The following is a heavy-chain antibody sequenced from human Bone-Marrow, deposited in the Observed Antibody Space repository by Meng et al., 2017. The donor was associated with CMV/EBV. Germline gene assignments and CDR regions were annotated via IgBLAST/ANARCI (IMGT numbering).Heavy chain of an antibody. CDR3: ARDLAIATPVPDY. Sequence: DYGFTFSSYSMNWVRQAPGKGLEWVSSISSRGTYIYYADSVKGRFTISRDNAKNSLYLQMTSLRAEDTAVYYCARDLAIATPVPDYWGQGTLVTVSS. D-gene: IGHD2-2*02. CDR2: ISSRGTYI. CDR1: GFTFSSYS. J-gene: IGHJ4*02. V-gene: IGHV3-21*01.